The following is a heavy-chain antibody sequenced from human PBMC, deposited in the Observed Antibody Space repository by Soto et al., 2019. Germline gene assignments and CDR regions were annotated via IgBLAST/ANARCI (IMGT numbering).Heavy chain of an antibody. J-gene: IGHJ3*02. V-gene: IGHV4-59*01. CDR1: GGSISSYY. CDR2: IYYSGST. D-gene: IGHD3-10*01. CDR3: AGRKNSGAFDI. Sequence: PSETLSLTCTVSGGSISSYYWSWIRQPPGKGLEWIGYIYYSGSTNYNPSLKSRVTISVDTSKNQFSLKLSSVTAADTAVYYCAGRKNSGAFDIWGQGTIVTVSS.